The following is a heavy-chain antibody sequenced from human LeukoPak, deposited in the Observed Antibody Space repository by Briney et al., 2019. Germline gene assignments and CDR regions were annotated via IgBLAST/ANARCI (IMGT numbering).Heavy chain of an antibody. CDR1: GFTFSSYA. D-gene: IGHD6-19*01. Sequence: GGSLRLSCAASGFTFSSYAMSWARQAPGKGLEWVSAISGGGGSTYYADSVKGRFTISRDNSKNTVYLQMNSVRAEDTAVYYCAKNEYTSVWSLYYFDCWGQGTLVTVSS. J-gene: IGHJ4*02. CDR3: AKNEYTSVWSLYYFDC. V-gene: IGHV3-23*01. CDR2: ISGGGGST.